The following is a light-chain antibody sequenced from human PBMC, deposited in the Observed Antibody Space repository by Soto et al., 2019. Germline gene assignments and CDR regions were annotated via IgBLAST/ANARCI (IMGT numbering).Light chain of an antibody. CDR3: GTWDNSLSGGV. CDR1: NSNLGSNH. J-gene: IGLJ2*01. V-gene: IGLV1-51*02. CDR2: END. Sequence: QSVFTQPPSVSAAPGQKVTISCSGSNSNLGSNHVSWYQHLPGTTPKIVIYENDKRPSGIPDRFSGSKSGTSATLDITGLQTGDEADYYCGTWDNSLSGGVFGGGTKLTVL.